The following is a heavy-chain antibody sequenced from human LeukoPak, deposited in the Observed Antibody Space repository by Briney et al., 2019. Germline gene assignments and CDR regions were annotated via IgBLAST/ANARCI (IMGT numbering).Heavy chain of an antibody. CDR2: ISSSSSYI. D-gene: IGHD3-3*01. Sequence: GGSLRLSCAASGFTFSRYSMDWVRQAPGKGLEWVSSISSSSSYIFYADSVKGRFTISRDNAKNSPYLQMNSLRAEDTAVYYCARGTGTIFGVVIKRNWFDPWGQGTLVTVSS. V-gene: IGHV3-21*01. J-gene: IGHJ5*02. CDR3: ARGTGTIFGVVIKRNWFDP. CDR1: GFTFSRYS.